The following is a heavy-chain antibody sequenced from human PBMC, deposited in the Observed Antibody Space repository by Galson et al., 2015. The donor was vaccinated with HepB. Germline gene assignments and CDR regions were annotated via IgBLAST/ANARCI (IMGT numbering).Heavy chain of an antibody. J-gene: IGHJ6*02. CDR3: ARALAVAGTNYYYYGMDV. CDR1: GYTFTSYY. CDR2: INPSGGST. Sequence: CKASGYTFTSYYMHWVRQAPGQGLEWMGIINPSGGSTSYAQKFQGRVTMTRDTSTSTVYMELSSLRSEDTAVYYCARALAVAGTNYYYYGMDVWGQGTAVTVSS. V-gene: IGHV1-46*03. D-gene: IGHD6-19*01.